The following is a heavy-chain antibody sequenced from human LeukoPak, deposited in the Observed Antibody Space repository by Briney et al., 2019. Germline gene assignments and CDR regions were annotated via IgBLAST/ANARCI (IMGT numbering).Heavy chain of an antibody. CDR2: INPNSGGT. CDR3: ARACSGGSCYSDNWIGP. CDR1: GYTFTGYY. V-gene: IGHV1-2*06. D-gene: IGHD2-15*01. Sequence: ASVKVSCKASGYTFTGYYIHWVRQAPGQGLEWMGRINPNSGGTNYAQKFQGRVTMTRDTSISTAYMELSRLRSDDTAVYYCARACSGGSCYSDNWIGPWGQGTLVTVSS. J-gene: IGHJ5*02.